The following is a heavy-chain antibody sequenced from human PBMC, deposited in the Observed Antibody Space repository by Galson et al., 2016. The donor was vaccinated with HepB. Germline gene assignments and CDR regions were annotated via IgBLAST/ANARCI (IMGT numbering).Heavy chain of an antibody. J-gene: IGHJ6*02. CDR2: INPRGGST. CDR1: GYTFTNYY. D-gene: IGHD6-19*01. V-gene: IGHV1-46*01. CDR3: ARDASSGWSIYYYYYGMDV. Sequence: SVKVSCKASGYTFTNYYMRWVRQAPGQGLEWMGIINPRGGSTSYAQKFQGRVTMTRDTSTSTVYMELSSLRSEDTAVYYCARDASSGWSIYYYYYGMDVWGQGTTVTVSS.